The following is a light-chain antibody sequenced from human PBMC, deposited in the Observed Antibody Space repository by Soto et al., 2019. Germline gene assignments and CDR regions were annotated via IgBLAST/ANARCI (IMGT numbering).Light chain of an antibody. J-gene: IGKJ1*01. CDR3: QHYNSYSEA. CDR2: SAF. CDR1: QNFGSF. V-gene: IGKV1-5*01. Sequence: DIKMTQSPSTLSASKGDRVTITCRASQNFGSFLNWYQQKPGEAPRLLVYSAFSLESGVPSRFSGSGSGTEFTLTISSLQPDDFATYYCQHYNSYSEAFGQGTKVDI.